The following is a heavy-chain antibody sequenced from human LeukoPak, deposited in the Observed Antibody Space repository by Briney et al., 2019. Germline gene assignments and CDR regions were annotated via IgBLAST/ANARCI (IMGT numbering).Heavy chain of an antibody. V-gene: IGHV1-46*01. J-gene: IGHJ3*02. Sequence: ASVKLSCKASGYIFTSYFLYWVRHAPGQGLEWMGLINPGGGSTRYAQKFQGRVTMTRDTSTSTVYMELSSMRSEDTAVYYCARGVHKFYYDSSDYQPYPFDIWGQGTMVTISS. D-gene: IGHD3-22*01. CDR1: GYIFTSYF. CDR3: ARGVHKFYYDSSDYQPYPFDI. CDR2: INPGGGST.